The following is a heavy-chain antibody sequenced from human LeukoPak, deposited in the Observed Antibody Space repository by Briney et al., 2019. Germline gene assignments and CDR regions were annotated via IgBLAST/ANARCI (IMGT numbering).Heavy chain of an antibody. V-gene: IGHV3-11*04. D-gene: IGHD2-21*01. Sequence: GGSLRLSCAASGFTFSDYYMSWIRQAPGKGLEWVSYISSSGSTIYCADSLKRRFTISRGNAKNSLYLQMNSLRAEDTAVYYCAREINVVVIAYPPFDYWGQGTLVTVSS. CDR1: GFTFSDYY. J-gene: IGHJ4*02. CDR2: ISSSGSTI. CDR3: AREINVVVIAYPPFDY.